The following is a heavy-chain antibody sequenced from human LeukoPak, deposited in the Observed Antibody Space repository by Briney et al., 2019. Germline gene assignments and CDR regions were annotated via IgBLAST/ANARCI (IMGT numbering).Heavy chain of an antibody. J-gene: IGHJ5*02. CDR3: ARGYSGYDWFWFDP. D-gene: IGHD5-12*01. CDR2: IIPIFGTA. CDR1: GGTFSSYA. V-gene: IGHV1-69*05. Sequence: SVKVSCKASGGTFSSYAISSVRHAPGQGLEWMGWIIPIFGTANYAQKFQGRVTITTHESTSTAYMELSSLRSEDTAVYYCARGYSGYDWFWFDPWGQGTLVTVSS.